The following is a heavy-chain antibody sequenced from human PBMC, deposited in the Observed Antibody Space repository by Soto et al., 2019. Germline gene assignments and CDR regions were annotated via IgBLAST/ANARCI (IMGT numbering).Heavy chain of an antibody. CDR2: VNPNGGST. Sequence: VQLVQAGGEVEEAWASVEISLKGSGYTFTNFYIHWVRQAPGQGLEWMGIVNPNGGSTNYAQNFKGRITISRDTSTSTVYMDLSSLRSEDTAVYYCARGLASGDYWGQGTLVTVSS. J-gene: IGHJ4*02. CDR3: ARGLASGDY. D-gene: IGHD6-6*01. V-gene: IGHV1-46*01. CDR1: GYTFTNFY.